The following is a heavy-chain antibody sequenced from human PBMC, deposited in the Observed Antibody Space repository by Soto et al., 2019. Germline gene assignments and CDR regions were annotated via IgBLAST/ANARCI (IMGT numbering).Heavy chain of an antibody. V-gene: IGHV3-23*01. Sequence: EVQLLDSGGGLVQPGGALRLSCSASGFIFSSSAMNWVRQAPGKGLEWVSAISGSGGSIYYADSVKGRFTIPRDNSKTALYLQMGSLRAEDTAVYYCAKGGGDSLRYGMDVWGQGTTVTVSS. CDR1: GFIFSSSA. D-gene: IGHD2-21*02. CDR3: AKGGGDSLRYGMDV. J-gene: IGHJ6*02. CDR2: ISGSGGSI.